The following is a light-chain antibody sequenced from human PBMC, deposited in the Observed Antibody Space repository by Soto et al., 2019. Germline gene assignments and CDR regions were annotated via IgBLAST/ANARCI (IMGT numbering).Light chain of an antibody. CDR3: QQYNNWPWT. Sequence: EIVMTQFPATLSVSPGERATLSCRASQSVSSNLAWYQQKPGQAPRLLIYGASTRATGIPARFSGSGSGTEFTLTISSLQSEDVAVYYCQQYNNWPWTFGQGTKV. J-gene: IGKJ1*01. CDR1: QSVSSN. CDR2: GAS. V-gene: IGKV3-15*01.